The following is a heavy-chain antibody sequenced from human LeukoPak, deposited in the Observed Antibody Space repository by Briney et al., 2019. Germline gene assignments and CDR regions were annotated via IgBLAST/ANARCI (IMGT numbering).Heavy chain of an antibody. CDR3: ARDMKYSSGRPDH. J-gene: IGHJ4*02. V-gene: IGHV1-18*01. CDR1: GYSFTNFH. D-gene: IGHD6-19*01. CDR2: HSSYKDKT. Sequence: ASVKVSCKASGYSFTNFHVAWVRQAPGQGLEWMGWHSSYKDKTNYAQKFHDRVTMTTDTSTSTGYMELGSLTSADTAVYYCARDMKYSSGRPDHWGQGTLVTVSS.